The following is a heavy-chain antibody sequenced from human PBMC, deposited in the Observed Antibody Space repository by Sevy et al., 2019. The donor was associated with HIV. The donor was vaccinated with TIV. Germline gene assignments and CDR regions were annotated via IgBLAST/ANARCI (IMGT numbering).Heavy chain of an antibody. D-gene: IGHD4-17*01. V-gene: IGHV3-30*18. Sequence: GGSLRLSCAASGFTFSSYGMHWVRQAPGKGLEWVAVISYDGSNKYYADSVKGRFTISRDNSKNTLYLQMNSLRAEDTAVYYCANLHTTVVTRGDYFDYWGQGTLVTVSS. CDR2: ISYDGSNK. CDR1: GFTFSSYG. J-gene: IGHJ4*02. CDR3: ANLHTTVVTRGDYFDY.